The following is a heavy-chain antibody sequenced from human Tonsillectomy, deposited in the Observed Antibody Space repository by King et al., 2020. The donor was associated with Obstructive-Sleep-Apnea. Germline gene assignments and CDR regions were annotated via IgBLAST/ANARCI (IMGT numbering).Heavy chain of an antibody. CDR2: IYSDGST. CDR3: AREDRYSSGYYSLYYFDF. Sequence: VQLQESGPGLVKPSETLSLTCSVSGDSISSNYWSWIRQPAGEGLEWVGRIYSDGSTNSNPSPKSRVTMSLDTSKNQFSLKLSSVTAADTAVYFCAREDRYSSGYYSLYYFDFWGQGTLVTVSS. D-gene: IGHD3-22*01. CDR1: GDSISSNY. J-gene: IGHJ4*02. V-gene: IGHV4-4*07.